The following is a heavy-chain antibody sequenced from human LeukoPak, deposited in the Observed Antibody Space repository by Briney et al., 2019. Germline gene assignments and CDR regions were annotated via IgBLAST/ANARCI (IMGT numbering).Heavy chain of an antibody. CDR2: INPSGGST. D-gene: IGHD2-21*02. V-gene: IGHV1-46*01. CDR1: GYTFTSYY. J-gene: IGHJ1*01. CDR3: ARAYCGGGDCYSAEYFQH. Sequence: ASVKVSCKASGYTFTSYYMHWVRQAPGQGLEWMGIINPSGGSTSYAQKFQGRVTMTRDTSTSTVYMELSSLRSEDTAVYYCARAYCGGGDCYSAEYFQHWGQGTLVTVSS.